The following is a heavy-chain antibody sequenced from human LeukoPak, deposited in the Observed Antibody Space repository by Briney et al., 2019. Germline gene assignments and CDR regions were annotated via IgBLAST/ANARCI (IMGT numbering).Heavy chain of an antibody. CDR3: TLVFGFQFDH. D-gene: IGHD2-2*01. Sequence: GGYLRLSCAASGFTFSNAWMSWVRQAPGKGLEWIGRIKSKTDGGTTDYAAPVKGRFTISRHDSKKTLYLQMNSLKTEHTAVYYCTLVFGFQFDHWGQGTLVTVSS. CDR2: IKSKTDGGTT. CDR1: GFTFSNAW. V-gene: IGHV3-15*01. J-gene: IGHJ4*02.